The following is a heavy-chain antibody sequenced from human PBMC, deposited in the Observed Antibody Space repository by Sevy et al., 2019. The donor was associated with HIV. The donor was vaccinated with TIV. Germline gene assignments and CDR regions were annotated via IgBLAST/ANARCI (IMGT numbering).Heavy chain of an antibody. V-gene: IGHV3-30*04. D-gene: IGHD2-15*01. CDR3: AGRTDCSGGSCSSSYYYGMDV. Sequence: GGSLRLSCAASGFTFSSYAMHWVRQAPGKGLEWVAVISYDGSNKYYADSVKGRFTISRDNSKNTLYLQMNSLRAEDTAVYYWAGRTDCSGGSCSSSYYYGMDVWGQGTTVTVSS. J-gene: IGHJ6*02. CDR2: ISYDGSNK. CDR1: GFTFSSYA.